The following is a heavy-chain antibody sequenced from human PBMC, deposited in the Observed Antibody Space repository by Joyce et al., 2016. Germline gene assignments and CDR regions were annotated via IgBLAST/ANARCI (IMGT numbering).Heavy chain of an antibody. CDR3: AKLLYAQYYYGMDV. J-gene: IGHJ6*02. V-gene: IGHV3-23*01. CDR1: ELTFRIYA. CDR2: ISGSGGST. Sequence: EVQVLESGGGLVQPGGSLRLSCAAAELTFRIYAMTWVRQAPVKGREWVSAISGSGGSTHYADSVKGRFTISRDNSKNTLYLQMNSLRAEDTAIYYCAKLLYAQYYYGMDVWGQGTTVTVSS. D-gene: IGHD2/OR15-2a*01.